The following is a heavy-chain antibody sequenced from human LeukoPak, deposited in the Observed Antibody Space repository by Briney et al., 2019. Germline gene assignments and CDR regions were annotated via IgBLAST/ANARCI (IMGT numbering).Heavy chain of an antibody. V-gene: IGHV3-48*03. D-gene: IGHD7-27*01. CDR1: GFTFSSYE. CDR2: ISSGGSTI. J-gene: IGHJ4*02. CDR3: AWGHSKRIDY. Sequence: GGSLRLSCEASGFTFSSYEMNWVRQAPGKGLEWVSYISSGGSTIYYADSLKGRFTISRDNAKNSLYLQINGLRAEDTAVYYCAWGHSKRIDYWGQGTLVTVSS.